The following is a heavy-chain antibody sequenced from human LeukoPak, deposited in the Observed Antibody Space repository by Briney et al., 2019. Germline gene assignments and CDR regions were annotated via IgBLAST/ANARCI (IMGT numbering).Heavy chain of an antibody. Sequence: SETLSLTCTVSGGSISSYYWSWIRQPPGKGLEWIGYIYYSGSTNYNPSLKSRVTISVDTSKNQFSLKLSSVTAADTAVYYCARTYYYDSSGLTNWFDPWGQGTLVTVSS. V-gene: IGHV4-59*01. CDR3: ARTYYYDSSGLTNWFDP. CDR1: GGSISSYY. D-gene: IGHD3-22*01. CDR2: IYYSGST. J-gene: IGHJ5*02.